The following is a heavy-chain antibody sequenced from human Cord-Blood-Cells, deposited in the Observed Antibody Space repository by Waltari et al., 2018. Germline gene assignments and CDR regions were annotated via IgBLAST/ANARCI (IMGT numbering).Heavy chain of an antibody. V-gene: IGHV4-39*01. Sequence: QLQLQESGLGLVKPSETLSLTCTVSGGSISSSSYYWGWIRQPPGKGLEWIGSIYYSGRTYYNPSLKSRVTISVDTSKNQFSLKLSSVTAADTAVYYCASSFGSGSYYWYFDLWGRGTLVTVSS. CDR2: IYYSGRT. D-gene: IGHD3-10*01. CDR1: GGSISSSSYY. J-gene: IGHJ2*01. CDR3: ASSFGSGSYYWYFDL.